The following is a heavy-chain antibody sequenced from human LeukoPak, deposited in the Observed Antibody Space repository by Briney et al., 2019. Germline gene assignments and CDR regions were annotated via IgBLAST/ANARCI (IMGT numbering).Heavy chain of an antibody. Sequence: PSETLSLTCAVYGGSFSGYYRSWIRQPPGKGLEWIGEINHSGSTNYNPSLKSRVTISVDTSKNQFSLKLSSVTAADTAVYYCARAKRGNYYDSSGRIPMGGYFDYWGQGTLVTVSS. CDR3: ARAKRGNYYDSSGRIPMGGYFDY. V-gene: IGHV4-34*01. CDR1: GGSFSGYY. J-gene: IGHJ4*02. D-gene: IGHD3-22*01. CDR2: INHSGST.